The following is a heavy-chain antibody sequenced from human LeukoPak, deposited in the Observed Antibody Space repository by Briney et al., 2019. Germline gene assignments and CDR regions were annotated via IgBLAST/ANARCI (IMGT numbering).Heavy chain of an antibody. CDR2: TYYSSKLYN. J-gene: IGHJ3*02. V-gene: IGHV6-1*01. Sequence: SQTLSLTCAISGDSVSSNSAAWNWIRQSPSRGLEWLGRTYYSSKLYNDYAVSVKIRITINPDTSKNQFSLQLNSVTPEDTALYYCARGAVAVRNAFDIWGQGTMVTVSS. CDR1: GDSVSSNSAA. CDR3: ARGAVAVRNAFDI. D-gene: IGHD6-19*01.